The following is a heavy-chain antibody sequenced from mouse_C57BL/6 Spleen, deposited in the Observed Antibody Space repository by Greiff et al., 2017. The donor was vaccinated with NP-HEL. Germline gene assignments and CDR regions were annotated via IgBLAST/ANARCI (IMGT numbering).Heavy chain of an antibody. CDR3: AREGGGGYFNYFDD. CDR2: INPNNGGT. CDR1: GYTFTDYN. Sequence: EVQLQQSGPELVKPGASVKMSCKASGYTFTDYNMHWVKQSHGKSLEWIGYINPNNGGTSYNQKFKGKATLTVNTSSSTAYMELRSLTSEDSAVYYCAREGGGGYFNYFDDWGKGTTLTVSS. D-gene: IGHD2-3*01. V-gene: IGHV1-22*01. J-gene: IGHJ2*01.